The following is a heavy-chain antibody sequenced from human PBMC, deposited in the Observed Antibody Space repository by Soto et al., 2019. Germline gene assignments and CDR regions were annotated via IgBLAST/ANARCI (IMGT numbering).Heavy chain of an antibody. D-gene: IGHD1-1*01. Sequence: ASVKVSCKVSGHTLSQFSIHWVRQAPGKGLEWMGGFDPEDDETVYAEKFQGRLTMTQDTSTDTAYMELSSLRADDTAVYFCASLIPGNWPHGFDYWGQGTLVTVSS. CDR3: ASLIPGNWPHGFDY. J-gene: IGHJ4*02. CDR1: GHTLSQFS. CDR2: FDPEDDET. V-gene: IGHV1-24*01.